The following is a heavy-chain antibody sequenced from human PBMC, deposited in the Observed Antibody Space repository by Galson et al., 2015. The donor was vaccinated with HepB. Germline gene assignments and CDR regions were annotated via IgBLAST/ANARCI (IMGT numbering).Heavy chain of an antibody. CDR2: ISSSSSYI. J-gene: IGHJ6*03. D-gene: IGHD3-3*01. Sequence: SLRLSCAASGFTFSSYSMNWVRQAPGKGLEWVSSISSSSSYIYYADSVKGRFTISRDNAKNSLYLQMNSLRAEDTAVYYCARDATVLRFLEWLLGYMDVWGKGTTVTVSS. CDR3: ARDATVLRFLEWLLGYMDV. V-gene: IGHV3-21*01. CDR1: GFTFSSYS.